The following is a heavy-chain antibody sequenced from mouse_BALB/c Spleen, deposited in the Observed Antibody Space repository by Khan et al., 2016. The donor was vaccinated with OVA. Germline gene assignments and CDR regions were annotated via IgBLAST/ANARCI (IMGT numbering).Heavy chain of an antibody. CDR2: ISYSGRT. CDR1: GYSITSDYA. Sequence: EVQLQESGPGLVKPSQSLSLTYTVTGYSITSDYAWNWIRQFPGNRLEWMGYISYSGRTSYTPSLKSRISITRDTSKNQFFLQLNSVTTDDTATYYCSGGRAYWGQGTLVTVSA. CDR3: SGGRAY. V-gene: IGHV3-2*02. D-gene: IGHD3-3*01. J-gene: IGHJ3*01.